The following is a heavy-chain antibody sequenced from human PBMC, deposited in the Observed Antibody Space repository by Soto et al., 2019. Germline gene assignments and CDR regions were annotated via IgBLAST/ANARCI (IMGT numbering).Heavy chain of an antibody. J-gene: IGHJ4*02. V-gene: IGHV4-59*01. CDR1: GGSTSSYY. CDR3: AATPRY. D-gene: IGHD2-15*01. Sequence: SETLSLTCSVSGGSTSSYYWGWIRQPPGKGLEWIGYIYYSGSTDYSPSLKSRVTMSIDTSQNQVSLKLTSVTTADTAVYYCAATPRYWGRGTLVTVS. CDR2: IYYSGST.